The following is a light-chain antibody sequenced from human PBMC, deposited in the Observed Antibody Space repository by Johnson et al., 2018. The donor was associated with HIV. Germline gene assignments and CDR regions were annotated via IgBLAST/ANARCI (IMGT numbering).Light chain of an antibody. CDR2: EDN. J-gene: IGLJ1*01. V-gene: IGLV1-51*02. Sequence: QSVLTQPPSVSAAPGQKVTISCSGSSSNIGNNYVSWYQQFPGAAPKLLIYEDNKRPSGIPDRFSGSKSGPSATLGITGLQTGDEADYYCATWDRSRTIGGVFGTWTKVTGL. CDR3: ATWDRSRTIGGV. CDR1: SSNIGNNY.